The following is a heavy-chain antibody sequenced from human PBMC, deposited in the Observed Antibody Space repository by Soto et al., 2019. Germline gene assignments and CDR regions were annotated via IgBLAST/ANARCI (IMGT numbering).Heavy chain of an antibody. J-gene: IGHJ6*02. D-gene: IGHD5-18*01. Sequence: SLRLSCAASGFTFSSYGMHWVRQAPGKGLEWVAVIWYDGSNKYYADSVKGRFTISRDNSKNTLYLQMNSLRAEDTAVYYCARPVRGYSYGYYYYGMDVWGQGTTVTVSS. CDR2: IWYDGSNK. CDR1: GFTFSSYG. V-gene: IGHV3-33*01. CDR3: ARPVRGYSYGYYYYGMDV.